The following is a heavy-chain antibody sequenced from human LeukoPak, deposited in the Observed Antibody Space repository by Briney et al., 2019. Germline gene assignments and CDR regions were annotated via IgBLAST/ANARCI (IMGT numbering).Heavy chain of an antibody. CDR2: ISYDGSNK. D-gene: IGHD1-26*01. Sequence: GGSLRLSCAASGFTFSSYGMHWVRQAPGKGLEWVAVISYDGSNKYYADSVKGRFTISRDNAENSLYLQMNSLRAEDTAVYYCARGRGGSWWGQGTLDTVSS. CDR1: GFTFSSYG. J-gene: IGHJ4*02. CDR3: ARGRGGSW. V-gene: IGHV3-30*03.